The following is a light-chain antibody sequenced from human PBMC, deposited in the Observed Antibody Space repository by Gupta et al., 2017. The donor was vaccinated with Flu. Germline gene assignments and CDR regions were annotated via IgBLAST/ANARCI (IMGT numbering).Light chain of an antibody. V-gene: IGLV2-14*03. CDR3: SSYTSSSTGV. J-gene: IGLJ3*02. CDR1: SSDVGGYNY. CDR2: NVR. Sequence: HSVLTQPASVSVSPGQSITISCTGTSSDVGGYNYVSWYQHHPGKAPRLMIYNVRNRPSGVPDRFSGSRSGNTASLTISGLQPEDEADYYCSSYTSSSTGVFGGGTKLTVL.